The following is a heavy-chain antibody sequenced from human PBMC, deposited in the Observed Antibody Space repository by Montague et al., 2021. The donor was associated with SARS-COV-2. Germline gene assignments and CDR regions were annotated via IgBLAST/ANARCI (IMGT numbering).Heavy chain of an antibody. D-gene: IGHD3-10*01. Sequence: SLRLSCAASGFTFSSYAMSWVRQAPGKGLEWASAISGSGGSTYYADSVKGRFTISRDNSKNTLYLQMNSLRAEDTAVYYCAKDIYGSGSYSDNFDYWGQGTLVTVSS. CDR3: AKDIYGSGSYSDNFDY. CDR1: GFTFSSYA. J-gene: IGHJ4*02. V-gene: IGHV3-23*01. CDR2: ISGSGGST.